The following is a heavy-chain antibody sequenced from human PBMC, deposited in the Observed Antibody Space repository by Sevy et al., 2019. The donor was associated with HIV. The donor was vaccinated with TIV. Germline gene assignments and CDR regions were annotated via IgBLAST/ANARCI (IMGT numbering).Heavy chain of an antibody. J-gene: IGHJ6*03. Sequence: SETLSLTCTVSGGSISSYYWSWIRQPPGKGLEWIGYIYYSGSTNYNPSLKSRVTISVDTSKNQFSLKLSSVTAADTAVDYCARGGYSGYDYYYYYYMDVWGKGTTVTVSS. CDR3: ARGGYSGYDYYYYYYMDV. D-gene: IGHD5-12*01. CDR2: IYYSGST. V-gene: IGHV4-59*01. CDR1: GGSISSYY.